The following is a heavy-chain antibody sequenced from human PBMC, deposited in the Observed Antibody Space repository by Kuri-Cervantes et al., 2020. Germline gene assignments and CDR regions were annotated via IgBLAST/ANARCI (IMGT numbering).Heavy chain of an antibody. V-gene: IGHV5-51*01. J-gene: IGHJ6*03. CDR2: IYPGDSDT. CDR3: ARHHYDFWSGPKNYYYYYYMDV. D-gene: IGHD3-3*01. Sequence: GGSLRLYCKGSGYSFTSYWIGWVRQMPGKGLEWMGIIYPGDSDTRYSPSFQGQVTISADKSISTAYLQWSSLKASDTAMYYCARHHYDFWSGPKNYYYYYYMDVWGKGTTVTVSS. CDR1: GYSFTSYW.